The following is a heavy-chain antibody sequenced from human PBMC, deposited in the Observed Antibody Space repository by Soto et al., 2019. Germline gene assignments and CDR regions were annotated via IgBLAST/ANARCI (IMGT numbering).Heavy chain of an antibody. CDR1: GFTFSGYG. D-gene: IGHD1-1*01. Sequence: GGSLRLSCAASGFTFSGYGMHWVRQAPGKGLEWVAVISYDGNNKYYADSVKCRFTISRDNSKNTLYLQMNSLRAEDTAVYYCAKGGRGTYYYYYGMDVWGQGTTVTVSS. CDR3: AKGGRGTYYYYYGMDV. J-gene: IGHJ6*02. V-gene: IGHV3-30*18. CDR2: ISYDGNNK.